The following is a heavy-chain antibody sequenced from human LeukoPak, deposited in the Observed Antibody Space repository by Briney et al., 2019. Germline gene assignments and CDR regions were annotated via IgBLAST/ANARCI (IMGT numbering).Heavy chain of an antibody. CDR3: ARVGGELLLYYYMDV. V-gene: IGHV3-21*01. Sequence: GGSLRLSCAASGFTFSSYSMNWVRQAPGKGLEWVSSISSSSSYIYYADSVKGRFTISRDNAKNSLYLQMNSLRAEDTAVYYCARVGGELLLYYYMDVWGKGTTVTVSS. CDR2: ISSSSSYI. CDR1: GFTFSSYS. J-gene: IGHJ6*03. D-gene: IGHD1-26*01.